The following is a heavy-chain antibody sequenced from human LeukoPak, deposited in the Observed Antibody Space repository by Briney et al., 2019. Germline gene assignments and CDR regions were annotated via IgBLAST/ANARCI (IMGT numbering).Heavy chain of an antibody. CDR2: ITGSGGNT. D-gene: IGHD6-19*01. V-gene: IGHV3-23*01. J-gene: IGHJ4*02. CDR3: AKDPGYSSGWYSFDY. Sequence: GGSLRLSCAASGFTFSWVRQAPGRGLEWVSGITGSGGNTYYADSVKGRFTISRDNSKNTLYLQMNSLRAEDTAVYYCAKDPGYSSGWYSFDYWGQGTLVTVSS. CDR1: GFTFS.